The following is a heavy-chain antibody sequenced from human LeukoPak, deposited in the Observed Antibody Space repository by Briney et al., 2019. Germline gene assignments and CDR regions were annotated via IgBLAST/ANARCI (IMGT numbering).Heavy chain of an antibody. J-gene: IGHJ4*02. CDR2: ISGSGGST. D-gene: IGHD5-24*01. Sequence: GGSLRLSCAASVLTFSTYAMSWVRQAPGNGLEWFSAISGSGGSTYYADSVKGRFTISRDNSKDTLYLQMNSLRAEDTAVYYCAQATGVEMATIFDYWGQGTLVTVSS. CDR3: AQATGVEMATIFDY. V-gene: IGHV3-23*01. CDR1: VLTFSTYA.